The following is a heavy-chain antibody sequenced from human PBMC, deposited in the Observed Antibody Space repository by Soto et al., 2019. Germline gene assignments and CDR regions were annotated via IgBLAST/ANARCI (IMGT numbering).Heavy chain of an antibody. J-gene: IGHJ3*02. CDR3: ARDRYYYDSSGPAAPYAFDI. Sequence: SVKVSCKASGGTFSSYAISWVRQAPGQGLEWMGGIIPIFGTANYEQKFQGSVTLTADESTSTAYMELSSLRSEETAVYYCARDRYYYDSSGPAAPYAFDIWGQGTMVTVSS. D-gene: IGHD3-22*01. CDR2: IIPIFGTA. CDR1: GGTFSSYA. V-gene: IGHV1-69*13.